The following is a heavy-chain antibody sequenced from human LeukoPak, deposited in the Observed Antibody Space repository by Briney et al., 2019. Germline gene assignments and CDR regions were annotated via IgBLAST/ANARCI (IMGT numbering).Heavy chain of an antibody. CDR1: GFTFSNYA. Sequence: GGSLRLSCAASGFTFSNYAMNWVRQAPGKGLEWVSVISGSGGSTYYADSVKGRFTISRDNSKNILYLQMNSLRAEDTAVYYCAREVLLWFGDKNWFDPWGQGTLVTVSS. CDR2: ISGSGGST. D-gene: IGHD3-10*01. CDR3: AREVLLWFGDKNWFDP. J-gene: IGHJ5*02. V-gene: IGHV3-23*01.